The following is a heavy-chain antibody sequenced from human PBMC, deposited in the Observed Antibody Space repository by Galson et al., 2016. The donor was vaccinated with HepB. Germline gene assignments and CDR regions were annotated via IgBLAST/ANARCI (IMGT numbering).Heavy chain of an antibody. Sequence: SVKVSCKASGYTFATHVMHLVRQAPGQGPEWMGIINPSDGSPTYAQKFQDRVAMTRDTSISTAYMELSRLRSDDTAVYYCARDYYFGMDFWGQGTTVTVSS. V-gene: IGHV1-46*01. CDR3: ARDYYFGMDF. CDR1: GYTFATHV. J-gene: IGHJ6*02. CDR2: INPSDGSP.